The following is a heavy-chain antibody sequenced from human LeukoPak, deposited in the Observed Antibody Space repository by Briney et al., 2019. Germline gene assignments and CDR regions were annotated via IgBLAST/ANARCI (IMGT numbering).Heavy chain of an antibody. CDR2: IYYSGST. J-gene: IGHJ6*03. CDR1: GGSISSYY. D-gene: IGHD6-13*01. V-gene: IGHV4-59*01. Sequence: SETLSLTCTVSGGSISSYYWSWIRQPPGKGLEWIGYIYYSGSTNYNPSLKSRVTISVDTSKNQFSLKLSSVTAADTAVYYCATLAAAGNRYYYYYMDVWGKGTTVTVSS. CDR3: ATLAAAGNRYYYYYMDV.